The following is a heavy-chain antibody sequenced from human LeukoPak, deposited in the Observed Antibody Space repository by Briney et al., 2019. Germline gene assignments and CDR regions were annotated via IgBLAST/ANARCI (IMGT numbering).Heavy chain of an antibody. V-gene: IGHV4-30-4*01. CDR3: ARKRSNSWQGHFDY. Sequence: SETLSLTCTVSGGSISNGDYYWSWIRQPPGKGLGWVGYIYYSGSAYYNPSLQSRVAISVDTSKNQFSLNLTSVTAADTAVYYCARKRSNSWQGHFDYWGQGTLVTVSS. J-gene: IGHJ4*02. CDR2: IYYSGSA. CDR1: GGSISNGDYY. D-gene: IGHD6-13*01.